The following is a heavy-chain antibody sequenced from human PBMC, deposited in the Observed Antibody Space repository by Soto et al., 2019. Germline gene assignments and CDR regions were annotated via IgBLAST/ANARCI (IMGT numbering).Heavy chain of an antibody. D-gene: IGHD2-2*01. CDR3: ARHRIEMGTNAYFDA. CDR2: VYHSGTT. Sequence: PSETLSLTCTVSRGSISSYYWSWVRQPPGKGPEWIGYVYHSGTTNYNPSHKSRATISVDTSKSQFSLKLSSVTAADTAVYYCARHRIEMGTNAYFDAWGQGTLVTVSS. V-gene: IGHV4-59*08. CDR1: RGSISSYY. J-gene: IGHJ5*02.